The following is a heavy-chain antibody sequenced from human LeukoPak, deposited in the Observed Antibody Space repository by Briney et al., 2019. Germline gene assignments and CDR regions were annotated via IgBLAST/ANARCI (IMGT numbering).Heavy chain of an antibody. V-gene: IGHV4-61*02. Sequence: PSETLPLTCTVSGGSISSGSYYWSWIRQPAGKGLEWIGRIYTSGSTNYNPSLKSRVTISVDTSKNQFSLKLSSVTAADTAVYYCARQLGYCSSTSCYTGWFDPWGQGTLVTVSS. CDR3: ARQLGYCSSTSCYTGWFDP. CDR1: GGSISSGSYY. J-gene: IGHJ5*02. D-gene: IGHD2-2*02. CDR2: IYTSGST.